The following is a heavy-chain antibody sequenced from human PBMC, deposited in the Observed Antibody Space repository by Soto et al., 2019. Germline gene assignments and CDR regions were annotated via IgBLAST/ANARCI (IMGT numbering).Heavy chain of an antibody. D-gene: IGHD3-3*01. V-gene: IGHV4-30-4*01. J-gene: IGHJ6*02. CDR2: IYYSGST. CDR3: ARDGRFGLNYYYGMDV. Sequence: PSETLSLTCTVSCGSISSGDYYWSWVRQPPGKGLEWIGYIYYSGSTYYNPSLKSRVTISVDTSKNQFSLKLSSVTAADTAVYYCARDGRFGLNYYYGMDVWGQGTTVTVSS. CDR1: CGSISSGDYY.